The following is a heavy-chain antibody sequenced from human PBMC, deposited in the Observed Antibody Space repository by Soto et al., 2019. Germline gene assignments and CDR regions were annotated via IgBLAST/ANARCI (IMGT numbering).Heavy chain of an antibody. Sequence: SETLSLTCTVSGGSISSYYWSWIRQPPGKGLEWIGYIYYSGSTNYNPSLKSRVTISVDTSKNQFSLKLSSVTAADTAVYYCARDRSLAVAGTDGIDVWGQGTTVTVSS. J-gene: IGHJ6*02. CDR2: IYYSGST. CDR3: ARDRSLAVAGTDGIDV. CDR1: GGSISSYY. D-gene: IGHD6-19*01. V-gene: IGHV4-59*01.